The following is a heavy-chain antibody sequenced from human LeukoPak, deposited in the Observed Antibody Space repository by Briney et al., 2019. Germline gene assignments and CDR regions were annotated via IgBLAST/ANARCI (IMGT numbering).Heavy chain of an antibody. CDR2: INPNSGAT. V-gene: IGHV1-2*02. J-gene: IGHJ4*02. CDR3: VRVSTDWYFDY. Sequence: ASVKVSCRSSGYTFTDFRAYDVHWVRQAPGQGLEWMGWINPNSGATYYAHKFQGRVTMTRDTSINTAYMQLSRLTSDHTVVYFCVRVSTDWYFDYWGQGTLVSVSS. CDR1: GYTFTDFRAYD. D-gene: IGHD3-9*01.